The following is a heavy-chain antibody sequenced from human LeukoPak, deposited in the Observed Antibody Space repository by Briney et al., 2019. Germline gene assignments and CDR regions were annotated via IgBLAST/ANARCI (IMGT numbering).Heavy chain of an antibody. CDR1: GGSISSYY. V-gene: IGHV4-59*01. CDR2: IYYSGST. Sequence: KPSETLSLTCTVSGGSISSYYWSWIRQPPGKGLEWIGYIYYSGSTNYNPSLKSRVTISVDTSKNQFSPKLSSVTAADTAVYYCARSHSVWTSFDYWGQGTLVTVSS. CDR3: ARSHSVWTSFDY. J-gene: IGHJ4*02. D-gene: IGHD3/OR15-3a*01.